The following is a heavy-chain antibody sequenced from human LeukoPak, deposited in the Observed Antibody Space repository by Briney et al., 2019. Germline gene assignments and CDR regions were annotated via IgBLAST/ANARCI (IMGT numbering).Heavy chain of an antibody. J-gene: IGHJ3*02. CDR3: ATASWREGHGGAFDI. V-gene: IGHV1-69*06. Sequence: GASVKVSCKASGGPFSTYAISWVRQAPGQGFAWMGGIVPMFGTTNYAQKFQGRVTITADKSANTAYMELTGLTSDDTAVYYCATASWREGHGGAFDIWGQGTMVTVSS. CDR1: GGPFSTYA. CDR2: IVPMFGTT. D-gene: IGHD6-13*01.